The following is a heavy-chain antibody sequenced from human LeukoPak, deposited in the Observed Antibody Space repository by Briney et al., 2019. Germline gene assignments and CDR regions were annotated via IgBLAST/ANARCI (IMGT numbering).Heavy chain of an antibody. D-gene: IGHD3-3*01. J-gene: IGHJ4*02. CDR2: TIAYNGDT. CDR3: CRGVAVFDY. Sequence: ASVKVSCKASAYTFTIYGNSWVRQAPGQGLERMGWTIAYNGDTNYAQKLQGRVTITTDTSTSTASLHLRSLRHDDTAMSYYCRGVAVFDYWGQGTLVTVSS. V-gene: IGHV1-18*01. CDR1: AYTFTIYG.